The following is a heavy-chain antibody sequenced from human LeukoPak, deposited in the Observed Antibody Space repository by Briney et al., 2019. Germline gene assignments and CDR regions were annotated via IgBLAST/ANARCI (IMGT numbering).Heavy chain of an antibody. D-gene: IGHD6-19*01. Sequence: TGGSLRLSCAASGFTFSNYWMTWVRQAPGKGLEWVANIAKDGSGKFYVGSVKGRFTISRDNAKNSLYLQMGSLRTEDTAVYYCALHSSDSASFDYRGQGTLVTVSS. V-gene: IGHV3-7*02. J-gene: IGHJ4*02. CDR2: IAKDGSGK. CDR3: ALHSSDSASFDY. CDR1: GFTFSNYW.